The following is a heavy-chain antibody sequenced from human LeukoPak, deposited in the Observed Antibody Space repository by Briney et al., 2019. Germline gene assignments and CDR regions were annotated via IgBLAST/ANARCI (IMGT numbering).Heavy chain of an antibody. D-gene: IGHD3-10*01. Sequence: PRGSPELFCAASGFSFSNYVEHWVRQAPGKGLEWVAVIWYDGVNKYYADSVKGRFTISRDMPKNTLYLQMNSLRAEDMAVYYCARDRPITMVRGLGSSYYYGMDVWGHGTLVTVSS. CDR2: IWYDGVNK. J-gene: IGHJ6*02. V-gene: IGHV3-33*01. CDR1: GFSFSNYV. CDR3: ARDRPITMVRGLGSSYYYGMDV.